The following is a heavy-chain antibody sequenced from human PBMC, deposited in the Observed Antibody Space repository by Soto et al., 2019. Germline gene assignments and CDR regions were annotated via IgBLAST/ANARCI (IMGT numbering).Heavy chain of an antibody. CDR1: GYTFTSYA. Sequence: ASVKVSCKASGYTFTSYAMHWVRQAPGQRLEWMGWINAGNGNTKYSQKFQGRVTITRDTSASTAYMELSSLRSEDTAVYYCARVEKAYYDILTGYYSHWGQGTLVTVS. CDR2: INAGNGNT. V-gene: IGHV1-3*01. D-gene: IGHD3-9*01. CDR3: ARVEKAYYDILTGYYSH. J-gene: IGHJ4*02.